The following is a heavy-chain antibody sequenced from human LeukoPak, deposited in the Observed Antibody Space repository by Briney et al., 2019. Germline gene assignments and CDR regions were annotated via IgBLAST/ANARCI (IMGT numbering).Heavy chain of an antibody. V-gene: IGHV3-23*01. CDR2: ISGSGGST. CDR3: AKGGSSYSEMDY. J-gene: IGHJ4*02. D-gene: IGHD4-11*01. Sequence: PGGPLRLSCAASGFTFSSYGMSWVRQAPGKGLEWVSAISGSGGSTYYADSVKGRFTISRDNSKNTLYLQMNSLRAEDTAVYYCAKGGSSYSEMDYWGQGTLVTVSS. CDR1: GFTFSSYG.